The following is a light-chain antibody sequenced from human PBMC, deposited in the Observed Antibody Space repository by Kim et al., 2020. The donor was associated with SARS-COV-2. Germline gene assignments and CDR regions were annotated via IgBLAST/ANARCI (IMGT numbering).Light chain of an antibody. CDR2: AAS. Sequence: ASVGDGITITCRASQGISSWLDWFQQKPGKAPKLLIYAASSLQSGVPSRFSGSGSGTDFTLTISSLQPEDFATYYCQQTNSFPLTFGGGTKVDIK. CDR3: QQTNSFPLT. V-gene: IGKV1-12*01. CDR1: QGISSW. J-gene: IGKJ4*01.